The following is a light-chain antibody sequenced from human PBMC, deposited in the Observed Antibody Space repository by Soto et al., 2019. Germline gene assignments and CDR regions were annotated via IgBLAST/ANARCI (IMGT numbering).Light chain of an antibody. CDR2: AAS. CDR3: QQSYTTLHT. J-gene: IGKJ4*01. V-gene: IGKV1-39*01. CDR1: QSISSY. Sequence: DIQMTHSPSSLSASVGDRVTITCRASQSISSYLNWYQQKPGKAPKLLIYAASSLQSGVPSRFSGSGSGKDFTLTISTLQPEDSATYYCQQSYTTLHTFGRGTKVDIX.